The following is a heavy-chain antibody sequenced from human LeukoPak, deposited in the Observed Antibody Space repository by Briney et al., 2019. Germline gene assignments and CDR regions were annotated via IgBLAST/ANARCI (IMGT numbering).Heavy chain of an antibody. CDR3: AKDQKYHYGSGSFSWSLGY. CDR2: ISRNSSFI. J-gene: IGHJ4*02. CDR1: GFSFDDYA. D-gene: IGHD3-10*01. Sequence: GRSLRLSCAASGFSFDDYAMHWVRQAPGKGLEWVSGISRNSSFISYADSVKGRFTISRDNAKNSLYLQMNSLRPEDTALYYCAKDQKYHYGSGSFSWSLGYWGQGTLVTVSS. V-gene: IGHV3-9*01.